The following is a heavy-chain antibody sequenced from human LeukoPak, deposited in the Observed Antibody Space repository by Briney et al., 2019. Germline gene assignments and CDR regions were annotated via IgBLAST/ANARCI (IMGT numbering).Heavy chain of an antibody. D-gene: IGHD6-13*01. CDR2: ISAYNGNT. CDR1: GYTFTSYG. V-gene: IGHV1-18*04. Sequence: GASVKVSCKASGYTFTSYGISWVRQAPGQGLEWMGWISAYNGNTNYAQKLRGRVTMTTDTSTSTAYMELRSLRSDDTAVYYCARVWLIAAAGRAWFDPWGQGTLVTVSS. CDR3: ARVWLIAAAGRAWFDP. J-gene: IGHJ5*02.